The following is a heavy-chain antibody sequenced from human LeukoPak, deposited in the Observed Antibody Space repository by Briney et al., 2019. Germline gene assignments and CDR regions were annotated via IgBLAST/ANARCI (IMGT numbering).Heavy chain of an antibody. CDR3: ARHESNMYYYGMDV. CDR2: IGTAGDT. V-gene: IGHV3-13*01. Sequence: PGGSLRLSCAASGFTFSSYDMHWVRQATGKGLEWVSAIGTAGDTYYPGSVKGRFTISRENAKNSLYPQMNSLRAEDTAVYYCARHESNMYYYGMDVWGQGTTVTVSS. CDR1: GFTFSSYD. J-gene: IGHJ6*02. D-gene: IGHD2/OR15-2a*01.